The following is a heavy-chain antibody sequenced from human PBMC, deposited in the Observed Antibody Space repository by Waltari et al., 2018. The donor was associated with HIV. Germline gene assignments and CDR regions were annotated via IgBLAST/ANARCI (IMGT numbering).Heavy chain of an antibody. D-gene: IGHD2-21*02. V-gene: IGHV3-66*01. Sequence: EVQLVESGGGLVQPGGSLRLSCAASGFTVSSNYMSWVRQAPGKGVEWGAVIYGGGSTYYAGSVKGRFTISRDNSKNTLYLQLNSLRAEDTAVYYCASIAYCGGDCYPRGMDVWGQGTTVTVSS. CDR1: GFTVSSNY. CDR2: IYGGGST. J-gene: IGHJ6*02. CDR3: ASIAYCGGDCYPRGMDV.